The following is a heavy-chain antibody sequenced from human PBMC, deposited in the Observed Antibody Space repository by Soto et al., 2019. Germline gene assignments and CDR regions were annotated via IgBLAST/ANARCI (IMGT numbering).Heavy chain of an antibody. CDR3: ARINWHYYDSDI. J-gene: IGHJ3*02. Sequence: GESLKISCKGSWYSFSSYWIGWVRQMPGKGLEWMGIIYPGDSDTRYRPSFQGQVTISADKSISTAYLQWSSLKASDTAMYYCARINWHYYDSDIWGQGTMVTVSS. CDR1: WYSFSSYW. D-gene: IGHD1-7*01. CDR2: IYPGDSDT. V-gene: IGHV5-51*01.